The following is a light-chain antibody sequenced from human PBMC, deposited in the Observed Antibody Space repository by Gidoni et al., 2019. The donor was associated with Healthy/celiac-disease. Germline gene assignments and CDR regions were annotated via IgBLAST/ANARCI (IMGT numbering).Light chain of an antibody. CDR2: GAS. J-gene: IGKJ2*01. CDR1: QSVSSSY. CDR3: QQYGSSPV. V-gene: IGKV3-20*01. Sequence: ELVLTQSPGTLSLSPGDRATLSCRASQSVSSSYLAWYQQKPGQAPRLLIYGASSSATGIPDRFSGSGSGTDFTLTISRLEPEDFAVYYCQQYGSSPVFGQGTKLEIK.